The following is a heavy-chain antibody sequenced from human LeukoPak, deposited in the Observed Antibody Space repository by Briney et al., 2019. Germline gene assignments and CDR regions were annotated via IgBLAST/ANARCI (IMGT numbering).Heavy chain of an antibody. D-gene: IGHD5-12*01. J-gene: IGHJ4*02. Sequence: SETLSLTCTVSGGSISRYYWSWIRQPPGKGLEWIGYIYYSGSTNYNPSLKSRVTISVDTSKNQFSLKLSSVTAADTAVYYCARDDSSGFLDYWGQGTLVTVSS. CDR2: IYYSGST. V-gene: IGHV4-59*01. CDR1: GGSISRYY. CDR3: ARDDSSGFLDY.